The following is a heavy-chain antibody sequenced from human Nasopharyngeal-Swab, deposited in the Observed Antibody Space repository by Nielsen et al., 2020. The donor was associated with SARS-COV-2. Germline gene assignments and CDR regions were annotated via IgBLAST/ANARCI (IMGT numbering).Heavy chain of an antibody. CDR3: ARDDRYDFWSGYINWFDP. CDR2: IKQDGSEK. Sequence: GESLKISCAASGFSFSSYWMNWVRQAPGKGLEWVANIKQDGSEKYYVDSVEGRFTISRDNAKNSLYLQMNSLRAEDTAVYYCARDDRYDFWSGYINWFDPWGQGTLVTVSS. V-gene: IGHV3-7*01. J-gene: IGHJ5*02. CDR1: GFSFSSYW. D-gene: IGHD3-3*01.